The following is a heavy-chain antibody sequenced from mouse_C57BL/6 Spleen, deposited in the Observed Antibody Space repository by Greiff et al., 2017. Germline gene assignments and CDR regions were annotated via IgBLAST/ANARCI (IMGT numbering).Heavy chain of an antibody. CDR1: GYTFTSYW. Sequence: VQLQQSGTVLARPGASVKMSCKTSGYTFTSYWMHWVKQRPGQGLAWIGAIYPGNSDTSYNQKFKGKAKLTAVTSASTAYMELSSLTNEDSAVYYCTRERMVTTFDYWGQGTTLTVSS. D-gene: IGHD2-2*01. V-gene: IGHV1-5*01. CDR3: TRERMVTTFDY. CDR2: IYPGNSDT. J-gene: IGHJ2*01.